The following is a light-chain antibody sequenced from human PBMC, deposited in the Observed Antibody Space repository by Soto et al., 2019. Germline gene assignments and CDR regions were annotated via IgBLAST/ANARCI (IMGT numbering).Light chain of an antibody. CDR2: ASS. J-gene: IGKJ3*01. Sequence: DIQMTQSPSSLSASVGDRVTITCRASQGISNYLAWYQQKPGKVHKLLIYASSTLQSGAPSRFSGSGSGTNFTLTIRSLQPEDVATYYCQKYNSAPLTFGPGTKVDIK. CDR1: QGISNY. V-gene: IGKV1-27*01. CDR3: QKYNSAPLT.